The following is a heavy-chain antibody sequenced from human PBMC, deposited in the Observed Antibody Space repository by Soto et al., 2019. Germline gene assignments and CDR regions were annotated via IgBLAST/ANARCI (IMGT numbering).Heavy chain of an antibody. D-gene: IGHD2-21*01. CDR2: VNPSGGHT. V-gene: IGHV1-46*01. CDR3: ARGGRVVVVRAALDY. J-gene: IGHJ4*02. CDR1: GDTFTDYY. Sequence: QVQLMQSGAEVKKPGASVKVSCKASGDTFTDYYIHWVRQAPGQGLEWMGTVNPSGGHTTYAQHFLGRVTRSRDTSTSTLYMELTSLTSDDTAIYYCARGGRVVVVRAALDYWGQGTLVTVSS.